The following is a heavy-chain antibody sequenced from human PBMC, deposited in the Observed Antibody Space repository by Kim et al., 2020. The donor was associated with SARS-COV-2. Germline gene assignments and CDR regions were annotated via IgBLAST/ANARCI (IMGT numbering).Heavy chain of an antibody. CDR2: IYSGGST. V-gene: IGHV3-53*01. Sequence: GGSLRLSCAASGFTVSSNYMSWVRQAPGKGLEWVSVIYSGGSTYYADSVKGRFTISRDNSKNTLYLQMNSLRAEDTAVYYCAREHAVPYYYGMDVWGQGTTVTVSS. D-gene: IGHD2-2*01. CDR3: AREHAVPYYYGMDV. CDR1: GFTVSSNY. J-gene: IGHJ6*02.